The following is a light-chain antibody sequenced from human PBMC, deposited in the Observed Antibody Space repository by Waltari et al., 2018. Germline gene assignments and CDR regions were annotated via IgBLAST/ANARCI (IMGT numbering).Light chain of an antibody. CDR1: SSDVGGYNY. V-gene: IGLV2-11*01. CDR3: CSYAGTYTPL. J-gene: IGLJ2*01. Sequence: QSALTQPRSVSGSPGQSVAISCTGTSSDVGGYNYGPWYQQYPSTAPNLIIYDVTKRPSGVPDRFSDAKSGNTASLTISGLQAEDEADYYCCSYAGTYTPLFGGGTKLTVL. CDR2: DVT.